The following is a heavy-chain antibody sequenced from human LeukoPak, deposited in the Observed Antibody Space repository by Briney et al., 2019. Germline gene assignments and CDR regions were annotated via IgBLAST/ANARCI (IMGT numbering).Heavy chain of an antibody. CDR1: GGSFSGYY. CDR3: ARGRFWSGYFGY. J-gene: IGHJ4*02. D-gene: IGHD3-3*01. CDR2: INHSGST. V-gene: IGHV4-34*01. Sequence: SETLSLTCAVYGGSFSGYYWSWIRRPPGKGLEWIGEINHSGSTNYNPSLKSRVTISVDTSKNQFSLKLSSVTAADTAVYYCARGRFWSGYFGYWGQGTLVTVSS.